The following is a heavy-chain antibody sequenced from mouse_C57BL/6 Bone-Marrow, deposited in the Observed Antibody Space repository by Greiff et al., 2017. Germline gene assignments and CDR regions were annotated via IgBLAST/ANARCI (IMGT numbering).Heavy chain of an antibody. D-gene: IGHD1-1*01. CDR1: GFTFSDYG. Sequence: EVQRVESGGGLVKPGGSLKLSCAASGFTFSDYGMHWVRQAPEKGLEWVAYISSGSSTIYYADTVKGRFTISRDNAKNTLFLQMTSLRSEYTAMYYCARRDYGSSTRWYVDVWGTGTTVTVTS. CDR2: ISSGSSTI. J-gene: IGHJ1*03. V-gene: IGHV5-17*01. CDR3: ARRDYGSSTRWYVDV.